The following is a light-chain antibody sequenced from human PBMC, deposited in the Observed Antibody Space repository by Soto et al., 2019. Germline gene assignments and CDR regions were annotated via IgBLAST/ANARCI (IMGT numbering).Light chain of an antibody. CDR1: SSDVGGYNY. V-gene: IGLV2-8*01. Sequence: QSALTQPPSASGSPGQSVTISCTGTSSDVGGYNYVSWYQQHPGKAPKLMIYEVSKRPSGVPDRFSGSKSGETASLTVSGRQAEEEADYYCSLYAGSNNLVVFGGGTNVSVL. CDR2: EVS. J-gene: IGLJ2*01. CDR3: SLYAGSNNLVV.